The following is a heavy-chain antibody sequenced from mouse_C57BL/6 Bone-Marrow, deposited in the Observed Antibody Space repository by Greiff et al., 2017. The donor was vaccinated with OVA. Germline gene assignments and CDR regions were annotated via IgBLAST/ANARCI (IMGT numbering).Heavy chain of an antibody. CDR1: GYTFTGYW. CDR2: IHPGSGST. V-gene: IGHV1-76*01. J-gene: IGHJ4*01. Sequence: QVQLQQSGAELVRPGASVKLSCKASGYTFTGYWIHWVKQRPGQGLEWIGMIHPGSGSTNYNEKFKSKATLTAEQSSSTDYMKLSSLTAEDSAVYFCARRPMDYWGQGTSVTVSS. CDR3: ARRPMDY.